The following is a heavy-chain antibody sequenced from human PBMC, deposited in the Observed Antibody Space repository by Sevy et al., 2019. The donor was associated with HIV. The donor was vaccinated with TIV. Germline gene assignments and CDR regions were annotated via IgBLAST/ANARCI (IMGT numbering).Heavy chain of an antibody. CDR1: GDSISGYY. Sequence: SETLSLTCTVFGDSISGYYWSWIRQSPGKGLQWIGYIYYNGRTNYDPSLKSRVTISTDTSKNQFSLKLSSVTAADTAIYYCARAAANYYYAMDVWCQGTTVTVSS. CDR3: ARAAANYYYAMDV. CDR2: IYYNGRT. V-gene: IGHV4-59*01. J-gene: IGHJ6*02.